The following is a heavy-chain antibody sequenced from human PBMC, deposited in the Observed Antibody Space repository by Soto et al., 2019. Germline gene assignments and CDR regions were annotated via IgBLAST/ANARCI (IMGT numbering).Heavy chain of an antibody. CDR2: ISAYNGNT. Sequence: QVQLVQSGAEVKKPGASVKVSCKASGYTFTSYGISWVRQAPGQGLEWMGWISAYNGNTNYAQKLQGRVTMTTDTSTSTAYMELRRLISDDTAVYYCARGARRYSGYDLFPDAFDIWGQGTMVTVSS. CDR3: ARGARRYSGYDLFPDAFDI. CDR1: GYTFTSYG. D-gene: IGHD5-12*01. V-gene: IGHV1-18*04. J-gene: IGHJ3*02.